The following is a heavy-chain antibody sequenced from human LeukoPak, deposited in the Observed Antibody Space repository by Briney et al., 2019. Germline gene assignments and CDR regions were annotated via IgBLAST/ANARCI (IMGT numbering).Heavy chain of an antibody. CDR1: GYTFTSYY. J-gene: IGHJ4*02. V-gene: IGHV1-46*01. CDR3: ARVKTNYSPIDY. Sequence: ASVKVSCKASGYTFTSYYMHWVRQAAGQGLEWMGIINPSGGRTSYTQNFQGRVTMTRDMSTGTVYMELSSLRSDDTAVYYCARVKTNYSPIDYWGQGTQVTVSS. D-gene: IGHD1-7*01. CDR2: INPSGGRT.